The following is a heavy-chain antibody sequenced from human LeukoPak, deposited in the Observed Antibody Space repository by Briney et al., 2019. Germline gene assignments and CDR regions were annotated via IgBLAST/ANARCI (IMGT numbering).Heavy chain of an antibody. J-gene: IGHJ4*02. V-gene: IGHV4-39*02. CDR2: IYYSGST. CDR1: GGSISSRTYY. CDR3: ARDYGDYAFDS. D-gene: IGHD4-17*01. Sequence: SETLSLTCSVSGGSISSRTYYWGWIRQPPGQGLDWIGNIYYSGSTYYNPSLKSRVTISVDTSKNQFSLKLTSVTAADTAVYYCARDYGDYAFDSWGQGTLVTVSS.